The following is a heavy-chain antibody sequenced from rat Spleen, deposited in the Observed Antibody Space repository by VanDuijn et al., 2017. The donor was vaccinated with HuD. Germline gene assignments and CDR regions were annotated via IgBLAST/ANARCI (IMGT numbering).Heavy chain of an antibody. J-gene: IGHJ2*01. D-gene: IGHD4-3*01. Sequence: QVQLKESGPGLMQPSETLSLTCTVSGFSLTSNGVHWVRQPPGKGLEWMGRIQSGGSTDYNSALKSRLSISRDTSKSQVFLRMNSLQAEDTAIYFCTRQGIRGTEHWGQGVMVTVSS. V-gene: IGHV2-1*01. CDR3: TRQGIRGTEH. CDR2: IQSGGST. CDR1: GFSLTSNG.